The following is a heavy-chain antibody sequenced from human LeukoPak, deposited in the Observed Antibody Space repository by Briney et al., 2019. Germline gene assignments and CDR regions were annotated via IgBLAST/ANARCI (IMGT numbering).Heavy chain of an antibody. V-gene: IGHV4-4*07. CDR2: IYTSGST. J-gene: IGHJ5*02. CDR1: GGSISSHD. D-gene: IGHD3-10*01. Sequence: PSETLSLTCTVSGGSISSHDWTWIRQPAGKGLEWIGRIYTSGSTNYNPSLKSRVTMSVDTSKNQFSLKLSSVTAADTAVYYCARDSYYYYGSGSYLSIGWFDPWGQGTLVTVSS. CDR3: ARDSYYYYGSGSYLSIGWFDP.